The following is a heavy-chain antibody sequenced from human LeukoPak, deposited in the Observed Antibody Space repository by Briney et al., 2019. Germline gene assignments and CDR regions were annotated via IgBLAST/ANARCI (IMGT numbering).Heavy chain of an antibody. D-gene: IGHD2-21*02. CDR3: ARFGPYCGGDCYFDP. Sequence: ASVRVSCKASGGTFSSYAISWVRQAPGQGVEWMGGIIPIFGTANYAQKFQGRVTITADESTSTAYMEMSSLRSEDTAVYYCARFGPYCGGDCYFDPWGQGTLVTVSS. CDR1: GGTFSSYA. CDR2: IIPIFGTA. J-gene: IGHJ5*02. V-gene: IGHV1-69*13.